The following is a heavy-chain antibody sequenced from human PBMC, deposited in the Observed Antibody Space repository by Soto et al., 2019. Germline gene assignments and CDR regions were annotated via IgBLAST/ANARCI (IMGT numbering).Heavy chain of an antibody. CDR2: MKQDGSEK. J-gene: IGHJ3*02. D-gene: IGHD6-13*01. CDR1: GFTFSSSW. V-gene: IGHV3-7*03. CDR3: ATIEAVAFHI. Sequence: EVQLVESGGGLVQPGGSLRLSCVASGFTFSSSWMAWVRQTPGKGLEWVGNMKQDGSEKYYMDSVKGRFTISRDNAKSSLYLQMNSLRAEDTAVYYCATIEAVAFHIWGQGTMVTVSS.